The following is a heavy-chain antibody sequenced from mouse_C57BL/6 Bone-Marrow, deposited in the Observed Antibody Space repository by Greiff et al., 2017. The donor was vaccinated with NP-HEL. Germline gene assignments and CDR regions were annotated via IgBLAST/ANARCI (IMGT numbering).Heavy chain of an antibody. J-gene: IGHJ3*01. CDR3: AKFYGNVFAY. V-gene: IGHV3-6*01. Sequence: EVQLQESGPGLVKPSQSLSLTCSVTGYSITSGYYWNWIRQFPGNKLEWMGYISYDGSNNYNPSLKNRISITRDTSKNQFFLKLNSVTTEDTATYYCAKFYGNVFAYWGQGTLVTVSA. CDR2: ISYDGSN. D-gene: IGHD2-1*01. CDR1: GYSITSGYY.